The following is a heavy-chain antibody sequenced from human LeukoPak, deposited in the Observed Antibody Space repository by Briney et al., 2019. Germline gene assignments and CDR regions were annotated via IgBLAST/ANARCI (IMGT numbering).Heavy chain of an antibody. J-gene: IGHJ6*02. V-gene: IGHV3-9*01. CDR1: GFTFDDYA. Sequence: PGGSLRLSCAASGFTFDDYAMHWVRQAPGKGLEWVSGISWNSGSIGYADSVKGRFTISRDNAKNSLYLQMNSLRAEDTALYYCAKDGIYYYGSGSYLLYGMDVWGQGTTVTVSS. CDR3: AKDGIYYYGSGSYLLYGMDV. D-gene: IGHD3-10*01. CDR2: ISWNSGSI.